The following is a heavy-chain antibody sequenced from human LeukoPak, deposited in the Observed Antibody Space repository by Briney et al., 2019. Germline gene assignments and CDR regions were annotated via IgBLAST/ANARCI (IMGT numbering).Heavy chain of an antibody. V-gene: IGHV4-61*09. CDR2: FYSSTRT. CDR1: GDSLTSGSRY. J-gene: IGHJ6*04. Sequence: SETLSLTCTVSGDSLTSGSRYWSWIRQPAGKGLEWIGHFYSSTRTTYNPSLESRVTMSGDTAKNQFSLKLDSVTAADTAVYFCARCMSELDYGDYAYYYHMDVWGKGTTVTVSS. D-gene: IGHD4-17*01. CDR3: ARCMSELDYGDYAYYYHMDV.